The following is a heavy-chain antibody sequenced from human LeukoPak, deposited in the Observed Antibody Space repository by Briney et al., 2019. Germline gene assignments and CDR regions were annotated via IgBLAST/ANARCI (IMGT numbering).Heavy chain of an antibody. CDR1: GCSISSGSY. CDR3: ARPTARLGWFDP. Sequence: SETLSLICTVSGCSISSGSYWGWIRQPPGKGLEWVGSIYHSGSTYHNPSLKSRVTISVDTSKNQFSLKLRSVTAADTAVYYCARPTARLGWFDPWGQGTLVTVSS. CDR2: IYHSGST. V-gene: IGHV4-38-2*02. J-gene: IGHJ5*02. D-gene: IGHD6-6*01.